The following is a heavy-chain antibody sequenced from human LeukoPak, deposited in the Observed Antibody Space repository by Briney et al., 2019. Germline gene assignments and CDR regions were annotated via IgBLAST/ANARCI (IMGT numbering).Heavy chain of an antibody. V-gene: IGHV4-59*05. Sequence: MPSETLSLTCTVSGGSISSYYWSWIRQPPGKGLEWIGSIYYSGSTYYNPSLKSRVTISVDTSKNQFSLELSSVTAADTAVYYCARNLVNDKYSSSWFPFDPWGQGTLVTVSS. J-gene: IGHJ5*02. D-gene: IGHD6-13*01. CDR3: ARNLVNDKYSSSWFPFDP. CDR2: IYYSGST. CDR1: GGSISSYY.